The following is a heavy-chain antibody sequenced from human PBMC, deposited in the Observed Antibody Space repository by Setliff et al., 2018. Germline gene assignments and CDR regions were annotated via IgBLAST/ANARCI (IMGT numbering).Heavy chain of an antibody. CDR1: GYSISSGYY. V-gene: IGHV4-38-2*02. J-gene: IGHJ3*02. D-gene: IGHD1-1*01. Sequence: SETLSLTCAVSGYSISSGYYWGWIRQPPGKGLEWIGSINHSGSTYYNPSLKSRVTISVDTSKNQFSLKLSSVTAADTAVYYCARDSLTTLRRRSFDIWGQGTMVTVSS. CDR2: INHSGST. CDR3: ARDSLTTLRRRSFDI.